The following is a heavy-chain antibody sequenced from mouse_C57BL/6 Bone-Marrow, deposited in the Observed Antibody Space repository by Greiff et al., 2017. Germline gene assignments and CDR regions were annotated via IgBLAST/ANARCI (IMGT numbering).Heavy chain of an antibody. CDR2: IDPSDSYT. V-gene: IGHV1-69*01. J-gene: IGHJ2*01. CDR3: AREHYYGSSYYFDY. D-gene: IGHD1-1*01. CDR1: GYTFTSYW. Sequence: QVQLKQPGAALVMPGASVKLSCKASGYTFTSYWMHWVKQRPGQGLEWIGEIDPSDSYTNYNQKFKGKYTLTVDKSSSTAYMQLSSLTSEDSAVYYCAREHYYGSSYYFDYWGQGTTLTVSS.